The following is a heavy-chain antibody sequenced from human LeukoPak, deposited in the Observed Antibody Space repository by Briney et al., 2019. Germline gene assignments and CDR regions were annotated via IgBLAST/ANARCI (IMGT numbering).Heavy chain of an antibody. D-gene: IGHD3-16*01. CDR3: ARDLVLKRGLFGY. V-gene: IGHV3-74*01. Sequence: GVLRLSCAASGFTFSSYWMHWVRQAPGKGLVWVSRIYSDGSSTSYADSVKGRFTISRDNAKNTVYMEMNSLRAEDTAVYYCARDLVLKRGLFGYWGQGTLVTVSS. J-gene: IGHJ4*02. CDR1: GFTFSSYW. CDR2: IYSDGSST.